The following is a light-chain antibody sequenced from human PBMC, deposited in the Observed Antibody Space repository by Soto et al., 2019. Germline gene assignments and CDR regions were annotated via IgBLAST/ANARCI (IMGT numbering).Light chain of an antibody. CDR2: AAS. CDR3: QQSYSTPPIT. V-gene: IGKV1-39*01. CDR1: QSISSY. J-gene: IGKJ5*01. Sequence: DIQMTQSPSSLSASVGDRVTITCRASQSISSYLNWYQQKQGKAPKLLIYAASSLQSGVPSRFIGGGSGTDFTLTISSLQPEDFATYYCQQSYSTPPITFGQGTRLEIK.